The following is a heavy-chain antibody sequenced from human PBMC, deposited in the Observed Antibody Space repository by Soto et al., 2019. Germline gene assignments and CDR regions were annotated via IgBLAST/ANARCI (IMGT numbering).Heavy chain of an antibody. CDR2: MNPNSGST. D-gene: IGHD2-15*01. CDR1: GYTFTSLD. V-gene: IGHV1-8*01. J-gene: IGHJ4*02. CDR3: ARGRGYSDRIDY. Sequence: SVKVSCKASGYTFTSLDINWVRQATGQGLEWMGWMNPNSGSTGSAQKFQGRVAMTRDTSINTAYMELSSLRSDDTAVYYCARGRGYSDRIDYWGQGTLVTVYS.